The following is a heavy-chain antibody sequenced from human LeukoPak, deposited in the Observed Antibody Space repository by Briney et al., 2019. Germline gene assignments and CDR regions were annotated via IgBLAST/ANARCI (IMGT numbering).Heavy chain of an antibody. Sequence: GASVKVSCKASGYTFSSYYMHWVRQAPGQGLERMGIINPSGGTTSYAQKFQGRLTMTRDTSTSTVFMELSSLRSEDTAVYYCARGPPGRVYDSSKRGLFDPWGQGTLVTVSS. CDR1: GYTFSSYY. V-gene: IGHV1-46*01. J-gene: IGHJ5*02. D-gene: IGHD3-22*01. CDR3: ARGPPGRVYDSSKRGLFDP. CDR2: INPSGGTT.